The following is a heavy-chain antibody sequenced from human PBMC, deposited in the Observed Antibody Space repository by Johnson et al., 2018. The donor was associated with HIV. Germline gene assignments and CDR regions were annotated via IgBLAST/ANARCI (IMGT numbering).Heavy chain of an antibody. D-gene: IGHD6-13*01. CDR1: GFTFSNAW. V-gene: IGHV3-15*01. Sequence: VQLVESGGGLVKPGGSLRLSCAASGFTFSNAWMSWVRQAPGKGLEWVGRIKSKTDGGTTDYAAPVKGRFTISRDDSKNTLYLQMNSLKTEATAVYYCTTDWYSSSWYGALDAFDIWGQGTMVTVSS. CDR2: IKSKTDGGTT. CDR3: TTDWYSSSWYGALDAFDI. J-gene: IGHJ3*02.